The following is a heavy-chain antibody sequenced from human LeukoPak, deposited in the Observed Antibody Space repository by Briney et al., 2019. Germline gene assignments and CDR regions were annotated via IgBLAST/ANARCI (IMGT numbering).Heavy chain of an antibody. CDR3: ASDYGGYFDY. J-gene: IGHJ4*02. D-gene: IGHD4-23*01. CDR1: GGSISSGGYY. CDR2: IYYSGST. Sequence: SETLSLTCTVSGGSISSGGYYWSWIRQHPGKGLEWIGYIYYSGSTYYNPSLKSRVTISVDRSKNQFSLKLSSVTAADTAVYYCASDYGGYFDYWGQGTLVTVSS. V-gene: IGHV4-31*03.